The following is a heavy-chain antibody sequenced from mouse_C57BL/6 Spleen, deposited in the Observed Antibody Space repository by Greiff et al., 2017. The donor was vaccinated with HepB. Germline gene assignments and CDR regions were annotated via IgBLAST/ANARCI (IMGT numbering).Heavy chain of an antibody. CDR3: ARFEGGYFDV. J-gene: IGHJ1*03. V-gene: IGHV1-76*01. CDR2: IYPGSGNT. CDR1: GYTFTDYY. Sequence: QVQLQQSGAELVRPGASVKLSCKASGYTFTDYYINWVKQRPGQGLEWIARIYPGSGNTYYNEKFKGKATLTAEKSSSTAYMQLSSLTSEDSAVYFCARFEGGYFDVWGTGTTVTVSS.